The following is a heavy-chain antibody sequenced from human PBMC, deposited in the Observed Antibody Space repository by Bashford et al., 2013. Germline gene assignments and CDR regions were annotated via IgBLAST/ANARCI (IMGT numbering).Heavy chain of an antibody. J-gene: IGHJ3*02. CDR2: INPNTGGT. V-gene: IGHV1-2*02. CDR1: GYTFTGYF. CDR3: AREGALYNDQTRSEAFDI. Sequence: VASVKVSCKASGYTFTGYFMHWVRQAPGQGPEWMGWINPNTGGTKYAQKFQDRITMTRDTSISTVYMELSNLRSDDTAVYYCAREGALYNDQTRSEAFDIWGQGTMVTVSS. D-gene: IGHD5-24*01.